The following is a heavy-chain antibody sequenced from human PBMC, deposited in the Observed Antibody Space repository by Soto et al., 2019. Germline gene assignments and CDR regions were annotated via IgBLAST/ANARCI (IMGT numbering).Heavy chain of an antibody. D-gene: IGHD3-22*01. V-gene: IGHV3-23*01. CDR2: ISGSGDST. CDR1: GFIFSSYA. CDR3: AKNARYYYDTDAFDI. J-gene: IGHJ3*02. Sequence: EVQLLESGGGLVQPGGSLRLSCAASGFIFSSYAMNWVRQVRGKGLEWVSVISGSGDSTDYADSVKGRFTISGDNSKNTLYLQMNSLRAEDTAVYYCAKNARYYYDTDAFDIWGQGTMVIVAS.